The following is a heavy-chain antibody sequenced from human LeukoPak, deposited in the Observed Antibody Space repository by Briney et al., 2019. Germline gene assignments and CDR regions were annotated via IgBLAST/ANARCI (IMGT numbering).Heavy chain of an antibody. J-gene: IGHJ4*02. CDR3: ARETPGSRVFDS. V-gene: IGHV3-66*01. CDR2: IYSSDAT. D-gene: IGHD1-14*01. Sequence: GGSLRLSCAAFGFTLTRNHMNWVRQVPGKGLEWVSIIYSSDATYYADSVKGRFTVSRDKAKNTLYLQMNSLRADDTAVYYCARETPGSRVFDSWGQGTLVTVSS. CDR1: GFTLTRNH.